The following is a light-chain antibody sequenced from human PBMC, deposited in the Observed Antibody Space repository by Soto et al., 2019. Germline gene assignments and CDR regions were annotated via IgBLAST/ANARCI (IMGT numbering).Light chain of an antibody. CDR1: SSDIGIYNF. CDR2: DVA. V-gene: IGLV2-14*03. CDR3: SSYSAGSTRVV. Sequence: QSALTQPASVSGSPGQSIAISCTGTSSDIGIYNFVSWYQQLPGGAPKLIIYDVANRPSGVSNRFSGAKSANTASLTISGLQDEDEGDYYCSSYSAGSTRVVFGGGTKLTVL. J-gene: IGLJ3*02.